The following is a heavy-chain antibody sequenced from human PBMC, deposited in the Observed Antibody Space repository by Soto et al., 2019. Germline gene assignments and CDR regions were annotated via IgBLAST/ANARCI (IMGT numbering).Heavy chain of an antibody. CDR1: GGSISSYY. J-gene: IGHJ1*01. D-gene: IGHD3-10*01. V-gene: IGHV4-59*01. Sequence: SETLSLTCTVSGGSISSYYWSWIRQPPGKGLEWIGYIYYSGSTNYNPSLKSRVTISVDTSKNQFSLKLSSVTAADTAVYYCARFLSMVRGVQNWGQGTLVTVSS. CDR2: IYYSGST. CDR3: ARFLSMVRGVQN.